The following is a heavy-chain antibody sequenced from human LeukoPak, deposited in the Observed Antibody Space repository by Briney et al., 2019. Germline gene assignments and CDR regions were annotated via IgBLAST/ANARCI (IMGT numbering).Heavy chain of an antibody. CDR1: GFTLSNYA. J-gene: IGHJ4*02. V-gene: IGHV3-23*01. CDR3: VKEGPGHNYGDC. CDR2: ISGSGGNT. D-gene: IGHD5-24*01. Sequence: TGGSLRLSCAASGFTLSNYAMSWVRQAPGKGLEWVSAISGSGGNTYYADSVKGQFIVSRDNSKNTLYLHMTSLGAEDTAVYYCVKEGPGHNYGDCWGQGALVTVSS.